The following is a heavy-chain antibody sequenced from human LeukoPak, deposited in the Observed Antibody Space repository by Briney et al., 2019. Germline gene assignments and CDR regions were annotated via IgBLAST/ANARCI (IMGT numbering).Heavy chain of an antibody. CDR2: ISSSSSTI. V-gene: IGHV3-48*01. CDR3: ARDPEYCSGGSCYPQPF. D-gene: IGHD2-15*01. CDR1: GFTFSSYS. J-gene: IGHJ4*02. Sequence: TGGSLRLSCAASGFTFSSYSMNWVRQAPGKGLEWVSYISSSSSTIYYADSVKGRFTISRDNAKNSLYLQMNSLRAEDTAVYYCARDPEYCSGGSCYPQPFWGQGTLVTVSS.